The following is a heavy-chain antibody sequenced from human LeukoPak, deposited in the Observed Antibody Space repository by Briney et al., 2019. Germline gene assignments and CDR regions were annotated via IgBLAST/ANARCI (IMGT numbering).Heavy chain of an antibody. CDR1: GFTFSSYA. CDR2: ISGGGGST. V-gene: IGHV3-23*01. D-gene: IGHD2-2*01. Sequence: PGGSLRLSCAASGFTFSSYAMSWVRQAPGEGLEWVSAISGGGGSTYYADSVKGRFTISRDNSKNTLYLQMNSLRAEDTAVYYCAPRSAAIDYWGQGTLVTVSS. J-gene: IGHJ4*02. CDR3: APRSAAIDY.